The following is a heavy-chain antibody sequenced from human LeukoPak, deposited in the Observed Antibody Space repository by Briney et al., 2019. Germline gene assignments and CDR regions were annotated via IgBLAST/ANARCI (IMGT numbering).Heavy chain of an antibody. V-gene: IGHV3-30*19. CDR3: ARDSYSSGSLDY. J-gene: IGHJ4*02. CDR1: GFTFSSYG. D-gene: IGHD6-19*01. Sequence: GGSLRLSCAASGFTFSSYGMHWVRQAPGKGLEWVAVIWYDGSNKYYADSVKGRFTISRDNSKNTLYLQMNSLRAEDTAVYYCARDSYSSGSLDYWGQGTLVTVSS. CDR2: IWYDGSNK.